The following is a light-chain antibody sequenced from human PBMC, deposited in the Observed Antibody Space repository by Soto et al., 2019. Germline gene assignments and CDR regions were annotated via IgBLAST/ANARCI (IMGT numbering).Light chain of an antibody. CDR3: QQYGSSLGVT. CDR2: GAS. V-gene: IGKV3-20*01. J-gene: IGKJ4*01. Sequence: EIVLTQSPGTLSLSPGEIATLSFSASQSVSSSYLAWYQQKPGQALRLLIYGASSRATGIPDRFSGSGSGTDFTLTISRLEPEDFAVYYCQQYGSSLGVTFGGGTKVDIK. CDR1: QSVSSSY.